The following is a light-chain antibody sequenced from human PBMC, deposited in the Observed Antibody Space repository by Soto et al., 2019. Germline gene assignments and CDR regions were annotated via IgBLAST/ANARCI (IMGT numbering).Light chain of an antibody. V-gene: IGKV3-11*01. J-gene: IGKJ1*01. CDR2: DAS. CDR1: QSVSKY. Sequence: EIVLTQSPGTLSLSPGDSATLSCRASQSVSKYLAWYQQKPGQAPRLLIYDASDRSTGIPARFSGSGSGTDFTLTISSLEPEDFAVYYCHQYNGWPRTFGQGTKVEI. CDR3: HQYNGWPRT.